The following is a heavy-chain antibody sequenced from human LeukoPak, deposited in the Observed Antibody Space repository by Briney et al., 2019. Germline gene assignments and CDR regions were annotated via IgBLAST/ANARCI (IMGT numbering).Heavy chain of an antibody. Sequence: PSQTLSLTCTVSGGSISSGDYYWSWIRQPPGKGLEWIGYIYYSGSTYYNPSLKSRVTISVDTSKNQLSLKLTSVTAADTAVYYCARDFWSGYSHWYFDLWGRGTLVTVSS. CDR3: ARDFWSGYSHWYFDL. CDR2: IYYSGST. J-gene: IGHJ2*01. CDR1: GGSISSGDYY. V-gene: IGHV4-30-4*08. D-gene: IGHD3-3*01.